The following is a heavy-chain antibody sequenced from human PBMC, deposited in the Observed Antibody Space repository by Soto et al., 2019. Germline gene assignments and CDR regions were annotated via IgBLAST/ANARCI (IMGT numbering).Heavy chain of an antibody. CDR1: GYTFTSYD. V-gene: IGHV1-8*01. CDR2: RNPNSGNT. J-gene: IGHJ3*02. D-gene: IGHD3-10*01. Sequence: ASVKVSCKASGYTFTSYDINWVRQATGQGLEWMGWRNPNSGNTGYAQKFQGRVTMTRNTSISTAYMELSSLRSEDTAVYYCARGQYYGSGSRDAFDIWGQGTMVTVSS. CDR3: ARGQYYGSGSRDAFDI.